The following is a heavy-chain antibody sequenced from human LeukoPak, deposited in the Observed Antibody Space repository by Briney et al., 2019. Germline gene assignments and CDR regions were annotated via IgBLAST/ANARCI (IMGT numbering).Heavy chain of an antibody. V-gene: IGHV3-23*01. J-gene: IGHJ4*02. CDR2: ISGSGGST. CDR1: GFYFANYA. Sequence: PTGGSLRLSCAASGFYFANYAMSWVRQAPGKGLEWVSAISGSGGSTYYADSVKGRFTISRDNSKNTLNLQMNSLRAEDTAVYYCAKDHGANGATFDYWGQGILVTVSS. CDR3: AKDHGANGATFDY. D-gene: IGHD4/OR15-4a*01.